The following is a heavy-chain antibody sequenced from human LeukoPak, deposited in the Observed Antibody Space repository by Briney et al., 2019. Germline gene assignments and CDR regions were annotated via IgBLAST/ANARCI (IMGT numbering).Heavy chain of an antibody. V-gene: IGHV4-59*01. Sequence: SETLSLTCTVSGVFITSYYWSWIRQPPGKGLEWIGYIYYSGSTNYNPSLKSRVTMSVDTSKNQFSLKLSSVTATDTAVYYCARGSYGDYWGQGVLVTVSS. CDR3: ARGSYGDY. CDR2: IYYSGST. J-gene: IGHJ4*02. CDR1: GVFITSYY. D-gene: IGHD1-26*01.